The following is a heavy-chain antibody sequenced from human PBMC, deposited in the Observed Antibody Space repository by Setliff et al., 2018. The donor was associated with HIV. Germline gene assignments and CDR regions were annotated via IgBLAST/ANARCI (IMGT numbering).Heavy chain of an antibody. Sequence: SETLSLTCSVSGGSINNTNYYWDWIRQPPGKGLAYIGSVYYSGSTYYNPSLKSRVTISIDTANNQFSLRLTSVTAADTALYYCARRLSRSADFDHWGEGILVTVPQ. CDR1: GGSINNTNYY. J-gene: IGHJ4*02. CDR2: VYYSGST. V-gene: IGHV4-39*01. D-gene: IGHD2-2*01. CDR3: ARRLSRSADFDH.